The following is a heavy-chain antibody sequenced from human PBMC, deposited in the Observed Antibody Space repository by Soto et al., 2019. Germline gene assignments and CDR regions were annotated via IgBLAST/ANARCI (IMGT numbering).Heavy chain of an antibody. CDR1: GFTFSSYA. Sequence: GRSLSLSCAASGFTFSSYAMSWVRQAPGKGLEWVSAISGSGDSTYYADSVKGRFTISRDNSKNTLYLQMNSLRAEDTAVYYCAKRTTGWYFDLWGRGTLVTVSS. J-gene: IGHJ2*01. CDR2: ISGSGDST. V-gene: IGHV3-23*01. CDR3: AKRTTGWYFDL.